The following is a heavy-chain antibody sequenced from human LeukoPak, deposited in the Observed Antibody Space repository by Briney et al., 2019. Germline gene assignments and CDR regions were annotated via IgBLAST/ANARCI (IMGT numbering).Heavy chain of an antibody. D-gene: IGHD3-10*01. CDR3: ARTRYYYNSRSYGAPYYFDY. CDR1: GVAIRSGHW. V-gene: IGHV4-4*02. CDR2: IHQSGST. Sequence: SETLSLTCDVSGVAIRSGHWWSWVRQIPGKGLEWIGEIHQSGSTNYHAFLKSRVTIAVDTSKNQFSLKLSSVTAADTAVYYCARTRYYYNSRSYGAPYYFDYWGQGTLVTVSS. J-gene: IGHJ4*02.